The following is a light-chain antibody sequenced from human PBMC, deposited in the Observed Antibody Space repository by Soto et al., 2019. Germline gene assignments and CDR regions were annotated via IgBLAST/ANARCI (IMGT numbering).Light chain of an antibody. Sequence: QSVLTHPPSVSGAPGQRVTISCTGSSSNIGAGYDVHWYQHLPGTAPKLLIYGNTNRPSGVPDRFSGSKSGTSASLAITGLQAEDEADYYCQSYDSSLSNWVFGGGTKLTVL. CDR3: QSYDSSLSNWV. CDR2: GNT. CDR1: SSNIGAGYD. V-gene: IGLV1-40*01. J-gene: IGLJ3*02.